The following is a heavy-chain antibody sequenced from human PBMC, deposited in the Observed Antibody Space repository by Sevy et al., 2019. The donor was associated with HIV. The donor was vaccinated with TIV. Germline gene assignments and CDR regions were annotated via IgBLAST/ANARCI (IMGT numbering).Heavy chain of an antibody. V-gene: IGHV3-74*01. D-gene: IGHD6-19*01. Sequence: GESLKISCAASGFTFSSYWMHWVRQAPGKGLVWVSRINSDGSSTSYADSVKGRFTISRDNAKNTLYLQMNSLRAEDTAVYYCARRGVSSGWYRAFDIWGQGTMVTVSS. CDR2: INSDGSST. CDR3: ARRGVSSGWYRAFDI. J-gene: IGHJ3*02. CDR1: GFTFSSYW.